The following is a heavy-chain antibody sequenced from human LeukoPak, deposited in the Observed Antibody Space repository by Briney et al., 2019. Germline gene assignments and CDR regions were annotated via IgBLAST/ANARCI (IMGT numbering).Heavy chain of an antibody. Sequence: GGSLRLSCAASGFTFSSYGMHWVRQAPGKGLEWVAFIRYDGSNKYYADSVKGRFTISRDNSKNTLYLQMNSLRAEDTAVYYCAKEAGYSSSWYQGDCFAPWGQGPLVTVSS. V-gene: IGHV3-30*02. D-gene: IGHD6-13*01. CDR2: IRYDGSNK. J-gene: IGHJ5*02. CDR1: GFTFSSYG. CDR3: AKEAGYSSSWYQGDCFAP.